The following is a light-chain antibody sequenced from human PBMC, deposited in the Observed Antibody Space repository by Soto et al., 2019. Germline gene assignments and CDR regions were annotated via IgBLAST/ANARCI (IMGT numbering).Light chain of an antibody. CDR2: DVS. V-gene: IGLV2-11*01. Sequence: QSVLTQPRSVSGSAGQSVTISCTGTTSDVGDYNDVSWYQQHPGKAPKLMIYDVSKRPSGVPDRFSGSKSGNPASLTISGLQAEDEADYYCCSYAGTYTLVFGTGTKVTVL. J-gene: IGLJ1*01. CDR3: CSYAGTYTLV. CDR1: TSDVGDYND.